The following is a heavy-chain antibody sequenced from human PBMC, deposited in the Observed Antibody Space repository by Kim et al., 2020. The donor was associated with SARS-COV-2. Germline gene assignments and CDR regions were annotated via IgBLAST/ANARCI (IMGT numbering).Heavy chain of an antibody. J-gene: IGHJ5*02. CDR1: GFTFSSYG. Sequence: GGSLRLSCAASGFTFSSYGMHWVRQAPGKGLEWVAVIWYDGSNKYYADSVKGRFTISRDNSKNTLYLQMNSLRAEDTAVYYCARDCQRGYSSGWHGMNWFDPWGQGTLVTVSS. CDR2: IWYDGSNK. V-gene: IGHV3-33*01. CDR3: ARDCQRGYSSGWHGMNWFDP. D-gene: IGHD6-19*01.